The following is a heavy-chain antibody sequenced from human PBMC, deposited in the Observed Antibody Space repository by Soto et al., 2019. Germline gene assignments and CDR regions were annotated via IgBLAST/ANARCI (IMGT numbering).Heavy chain of an antibody. J-gene: IGHJ6*01. V-gene: IGHV1-69*12. Sequence: QVQLVQSGAEVKKPGSSVKVSCKTSGGTFRTSAISWVRQAPGQGLEWMGGIMPVFSTPDYAQKFQGRVTISAEASTGTASMELSSLRSGDTAVYSCARDKGRQQLGGNYFYIMDVWGEGTTVTVSS. CDR2: IMPVFSTP. CDR3: ARDKGRQQLGGNYFYIMDV. D-gene: IGHD3-3*02. CDR1: GGTFRTSA.